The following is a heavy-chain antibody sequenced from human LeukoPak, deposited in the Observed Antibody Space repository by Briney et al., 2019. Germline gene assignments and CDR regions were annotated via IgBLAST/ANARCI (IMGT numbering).Heavy chain of an antibody. V-gene: IGHV3-30*18. CDR1: GFTFSSYG. CDR3: AKDLFAVEYGMDV. Sequence: VWALRLSCAASGFTFSSYGMHWVRQAPGKGLAWVAVISYDGSNKDYADSVKGRFTISRDNSKNTLYLQMNSLRAEDTAVYYCAKDLFAVEYGMDVWGQGTTVTVSS. J-gene: IGHJ6*02. CDR2: ISYDGSNK.